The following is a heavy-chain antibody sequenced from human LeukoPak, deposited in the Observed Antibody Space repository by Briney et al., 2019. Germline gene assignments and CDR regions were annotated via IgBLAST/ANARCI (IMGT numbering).Heavy chain of an antibody. V-gene: IGHV4-39*01. CDR1: GGSISDSRYY. J-gene: IGHJ4*02. CDR3: ARRDYIITYFFDN. Sequence: WETLSLTCTVSGGSISDSRYYWGWIRQPPGMGLEWIGNIHYSGSTNYNPSFKSRVTISIDTSKNQFSLELSSLTAADTAVYYCARRDYIITYFFDNWGQGTLVTVSS. D-gene: IGHD4-17*01. CDR2: IHYSGST.